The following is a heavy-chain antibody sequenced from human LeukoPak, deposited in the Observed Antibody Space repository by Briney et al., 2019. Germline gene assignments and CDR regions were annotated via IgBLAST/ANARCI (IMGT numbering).Heavy chain of an antibody. CDR1: GGSISSYY. CDR2: IHHNGNN. J-gene: IGHJ4*02. D-gene: IGHD2-21*01. CDR3: ARGVIFDQAYFFDY. Sequence: PSETLSLTCTVSGGSISSYYWNWIRQPPGKGLEWIGHIHHNGNNNYNPSLKSRVTISVDTSKNQFSLKLSSVTVADTAVYYCARGVIFDQAYFFDYWGQGTLVTVSS. V-gene: IGHV4-59*08.